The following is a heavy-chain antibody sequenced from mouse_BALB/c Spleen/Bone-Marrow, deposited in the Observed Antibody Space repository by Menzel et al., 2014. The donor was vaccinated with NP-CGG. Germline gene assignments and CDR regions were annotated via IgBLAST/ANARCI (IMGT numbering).Heavy chain of an antibody. CDR2: IYPGNVNT. Sequence: VQLQQSGPALVKPGASVRISCKASGYTFTSYYIHWVKQRPGQGLEWIGWIYPGNVNTKYNEKFKVKATLTADKSSSTAYLQLSSLTSEDTAVYYCASYYRYSFDYWGQGTTLTVSS. CDR1: GYTFTSYY. V-gene: IGHV1S56*01. CDR3: ASYYRYSFDY. D-gene: IGHD2-14*01. J-gene: IGHJ2*01.